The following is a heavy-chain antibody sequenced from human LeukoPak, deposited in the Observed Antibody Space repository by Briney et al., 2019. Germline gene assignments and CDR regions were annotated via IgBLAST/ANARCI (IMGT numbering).Heavy chain of an antibody. D-gene: IGHD5-18*01. CDR3: ATSGYSYGYVDY. V-gene: IGHV3-21*04. CDR2: ISSSSSYI. CDR1: GFTFSSYS. J-gene: IGHJ4*02. Sequence: SGGSLRLSCAASGFTFSSYSMNWVRQAPGKGLEWVSSISSSSSYIYYADSVKGRFTISRDNSKNTLYLQMNSLRAEDTAVYYCATSGYSYGYVDYWGQGTLVTVSS.